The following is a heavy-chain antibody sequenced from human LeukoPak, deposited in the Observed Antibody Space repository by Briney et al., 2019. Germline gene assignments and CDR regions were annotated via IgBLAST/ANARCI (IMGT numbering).Heavy chain of an antibody. J-gene: IGHJ6*02. CDR3: ARAAGNYYGMDV. Sequence: ASVKVSCKASGGTFSSCTISWVRQAPGQGLEWMGGIIPIFGTTNYAQNFQGRVTITADESTSTAYMELSSLRSEDTAVYYCARAAGNYYGMDVWGQGTTVTVSS. V-gene: IGHV1-69*13. CDR2: IIPIFGTT. D-gene: IGHD3-10*01. CDR1: GGTFSSCT.